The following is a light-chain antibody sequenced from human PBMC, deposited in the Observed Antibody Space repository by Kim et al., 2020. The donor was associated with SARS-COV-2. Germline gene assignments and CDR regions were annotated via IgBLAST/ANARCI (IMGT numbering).Light chain of an antibody. Sequence: ASPGENRAPSSRASRRVTTNLASYQQKPRQTPSLVIYDASTRATYSPGRFSGSGSGAEFTLPISSLLSEDFALYYCQQYHKWQLTFGGGTKVDIK. CDR2: DAS. J-gene: IGKJ4*01. CDR3: QQYHKWQLT. V-gene: IGKV3-15*01. CDR1: RRVTTN.